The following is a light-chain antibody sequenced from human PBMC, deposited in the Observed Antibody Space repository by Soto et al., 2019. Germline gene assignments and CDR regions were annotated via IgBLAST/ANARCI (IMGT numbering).Light chain of an antibody. CDR3: QQSYGTPYT. CDR1: QTISSN. CDR2: AAS. Sequence: DIQMTQSPSSLSASVGDRVTIACRAGQTISSNLNWYQQKPGKAPKLLIYAASTLLSGVPSRFSGSRSGTDFTLTISCLQPEDFATYYCQQSYGTPYTFGRGTKLEIK. V-gene: IGKV1-39*01. J-gene: IGKJ2*01.